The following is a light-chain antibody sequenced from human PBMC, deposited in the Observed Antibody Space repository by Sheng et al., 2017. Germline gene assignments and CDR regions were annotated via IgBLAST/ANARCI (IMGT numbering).Light chain of an antibody. J-gene: IGKJ5*01. Sequence: IVLTQSPATLSLSPGERATLSCRASQGVSSYLAWYQQKPGQAPRLLIYDASNRATGIPARFSGSGPGTDFTLTISSLEPEDFAVYYXQQRSNWHSITFGQGTRLEIK. CDR2: DAS. CDR3: QQRSNWHSIT. V-gene: IGKV3D-11*01. CDR1: QGVSSY.